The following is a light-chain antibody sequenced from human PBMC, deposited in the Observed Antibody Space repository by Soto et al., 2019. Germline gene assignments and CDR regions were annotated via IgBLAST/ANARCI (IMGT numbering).Light chain of an antibody. CDR3: SSYASTTRV. CDR2: DVS. J-gene: IGLJ3*02. V-gene: IGLV2-14*01. CDR1: SSDVGGYNY. Sequence: QSVLTQPASVSGSPGPSITISCTGTSSDVGGYNYVSWYQQHPGKAPKLMIYDVSNRPSGVSNRFSGSKSGNTASLTISGLQAEDEADYYCSSYASTTRVFGGGTKVTVL.